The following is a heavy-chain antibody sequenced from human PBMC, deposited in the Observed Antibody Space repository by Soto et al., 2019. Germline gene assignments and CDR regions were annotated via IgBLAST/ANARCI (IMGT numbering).Heavy chain of an antibody. Sequence: SETLSLTCSIYSGSFSGYYWSWIRQPPGKGLEWIGEISQSGNTNYSPSLKSRVSISIDTSKKQFSHNLASVSAADTAVYYCARAPKVSGSSQTRPDFWGQGTLVTVSS. CDR1: SGSFSGYY. J-gene: IGHJ4*02. CDR3: ARAPKVSGSSQTRPDF. V-gene: IGHV4-34*01. D-gene: IGHD6-6*01. CDR2: ISQSGNT.